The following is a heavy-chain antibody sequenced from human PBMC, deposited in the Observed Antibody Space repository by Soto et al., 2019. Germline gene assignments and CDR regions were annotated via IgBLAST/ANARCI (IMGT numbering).Heavy chain of an antibody. CDR2: IGTSGRTI. Sequence: GGSLRLSCAVSGFTFSNYEMNWVRQAPGKGLEWVSYIGTSGRTIYYADSVRGRFTISRDNAKNSLYLQMNSLRAEDTAVYYCARDPAIYSGKFDYGLDVWGPGTTVTVSS. D-gene: IGHD4-4*01. CDR1: GFTFSNYE. J-gene: IGHJ6*02. V-gene: IGHV3-48*03. CDR3: ARDPAIYSGKFDYGLDV.